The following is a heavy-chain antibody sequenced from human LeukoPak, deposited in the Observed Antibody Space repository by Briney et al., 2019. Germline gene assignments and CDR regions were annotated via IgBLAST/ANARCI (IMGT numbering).Heavy chain of an antibody. CDR2: ISPNTGDT. V-gene: IGHV1-2*02. CDR1: GYTFTDYY. CDR3: ARGSGVVVPAASYYGMDV. D-gene: IGHD2-2*01. Sequence: GASVKVSCKASGYTFTDYYVHWVRQAPGQGLEWLGLISPNTGDTHYAKKFHGRVTVTRDTSINTAYMQLTRLRSDDTAVYYCARGSGVVVPAASYYGMDVWGQGTTVTVSS. J-gene: IGHJ6*02.